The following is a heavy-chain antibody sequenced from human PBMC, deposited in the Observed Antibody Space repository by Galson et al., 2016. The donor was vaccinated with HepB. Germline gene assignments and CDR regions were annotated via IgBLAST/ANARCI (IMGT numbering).Heavy chain of an antibody. J-gene: IGHJ3*02. CDR2: INQDGSKE. CDR3: ARDTTYYDSGSYFDDFDT. Sequence: SLRLSCAASGSSLRTYWMTWVRQAPGKGLEWVANINQDGSKENYVDSVRGRFTILRDNAKNSLYLQMNSLRVEYTAVYFCARDTTYYDSGSYFDDFDTWGQGTMVTVSS. CDR1: GSSLRTYW. D-gene: IGHD3-10*01. V-gene: IGHV3-7*03.